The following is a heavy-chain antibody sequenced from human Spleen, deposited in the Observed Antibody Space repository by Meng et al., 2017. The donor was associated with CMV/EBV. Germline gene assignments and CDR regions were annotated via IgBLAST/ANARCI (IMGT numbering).Heavy chain of an antibody. V-gene: IGHV4-39*07. CDR1: GGSMSSSSYY. J-gene: IGHJ4*02. CDR2: IYYSGST. CDR3: ARNDFWSGPSRY. D-gene: IGHD3-3*01. Sequence: SETLSLTCTVSGGSMSSSSYYWGWIRQPPGKGLEWIGSIYYSGSTYYNPSLKSRVTISVDTSKNQFSLKLTSVTAADTAVYYCARNDFWSGPSRYWGQGTLVTVSS.